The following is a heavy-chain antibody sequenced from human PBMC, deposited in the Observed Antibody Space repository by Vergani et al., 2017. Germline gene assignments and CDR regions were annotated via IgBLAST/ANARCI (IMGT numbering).Heavy chain of an antibody. CDR2: IYSGGST. D-gene: IGHD5-12*01. V-gene: IGHV3-53*04. CDR3: ARDRVDIVATTTYYYYYYGMDV. CDR1: GFTVSSNY. J-gene: IGHJ6*02. Sequence: EVQLVESGGGLVQPGGSLRLSCEASGFTVSSNYMSWVRLDPGKGLEWVSVIYSGGSTYYADSVKGRFPISRHNSNNTMYLQMNSLRAEDTAVYYCARDRVDIVATTTYYYYYYGMDVWGQXP.